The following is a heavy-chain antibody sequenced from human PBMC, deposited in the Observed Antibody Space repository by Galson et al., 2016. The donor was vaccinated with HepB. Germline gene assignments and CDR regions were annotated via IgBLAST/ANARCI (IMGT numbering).Heavy chain of an antibody. D-gene: IGHD5-12*01. J-gene: IGHJ4*02. Sequence: SLRLSCAASGFTFSSYDMHWVRQAPGKGLEWVAVIWYDGSKKYYADSVKGRFTISRDNSKNTLYLQMNSLRADDTAVYYCARDREYSGYDLGYWGQGTLVTVSS. CDR2: IWYDGSKK. CDR1: GFTFSSYD. V-gene: IGHV3-33*01. CDR3: ARDREYSGYDLGY.